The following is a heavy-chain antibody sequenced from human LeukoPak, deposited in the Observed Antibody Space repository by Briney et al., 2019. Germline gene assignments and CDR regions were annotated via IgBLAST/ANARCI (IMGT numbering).Heavy chain of an antibody. Sequence: PSETLSLTCTVSGGSIRSSSYYWGWIRQPPGKGLEWIGSIYYSGSTYYNPSLKSRVTISVDTSKNQFSLKLSSVTAADTAVYYCARLQYLDYVVHWYFDLWGRGTLVTVSS. CDR1: GGSIRSSSYY. D-gene: IGHD4-17*01. CDR3: ARLQYLDYVVHWYFDL. J-gene: IGHJ2*01. V-gene: IGHV4-39*01. CDR2: IYYSGST.